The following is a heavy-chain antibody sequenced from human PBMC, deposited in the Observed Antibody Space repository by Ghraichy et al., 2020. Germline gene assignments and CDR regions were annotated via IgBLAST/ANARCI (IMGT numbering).Heavy chain of an antibody. CDR2: ISSSGSTI. CDR1: GFTFSSYE. CDR3: AREAPYSSPVDY. V-gene: IGHV3-48*03. Sequence: LSLTCAASGFTFSSYEMNWVRQAPGKGLEWVSYISSSGSTIYYADSVKGRFTISRDNAKNSLYLQMNSLRAEDTAVYYCAREAPYSSPVDYWGQGTLVTVSS. J-gene: IGHJ4*02. D-gene: IGHD6-13*01.